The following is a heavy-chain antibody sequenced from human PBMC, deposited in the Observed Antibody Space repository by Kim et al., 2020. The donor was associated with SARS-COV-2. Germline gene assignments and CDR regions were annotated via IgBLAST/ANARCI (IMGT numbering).Heavy chain of an antibody. D-gene: IGHD3-9*01. J-gene: IGHJ4*02. V-gene: IGHV3-23*01. CDR2: ISGSGGST. Sequence: GGSLRLSCAASGFTFSIYAMSWVRQAPGKGLEWVSAISGSGGSTYYADSVKGRFTISRDNSKNTLYLQMNSLRAEDTDVYYCAKSGDLDWLTASGYWGQGTMGTVSS. CDR1: GFTFSIYA. CDR3: AKSGDLDWLTASGY.